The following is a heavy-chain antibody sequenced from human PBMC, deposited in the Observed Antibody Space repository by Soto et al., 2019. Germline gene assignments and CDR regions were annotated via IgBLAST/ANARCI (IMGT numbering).Heavy chain of an antibody. V-gene: IGHV4-59*01. CDR3: ATSSSGLNWFDP. CDR2: IYYSGST. Sequence: SETLSLTCTVPGGSISSYYWSWIRQPPGKGLEWIGYIYYSGSTNYNPSLKSRVTISVDTSKNQFSRKLSSVTAADTAVYYCATSSSGLNWFDPWGQGTLVTVSS. J-gene: IGHJ5*02. D-gene: IGHD6-6*01. CDR1: GGSISSYY.